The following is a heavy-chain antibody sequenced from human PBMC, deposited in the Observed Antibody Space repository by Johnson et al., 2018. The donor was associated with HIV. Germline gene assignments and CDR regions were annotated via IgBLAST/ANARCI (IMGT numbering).Heavy chain of an antibody. CDR1: GFTFSSYG. CDR3: AKVHIPARWSAAFDI. V-gene: IGHV3-30*18. CDR2: ISYDGSNK. J-gene: IGHJ3*02. Sequence: QVQLVESGGGVVQPGRSLRLSCAASGFTFSSYGMHWVRQAPGKGLEWVAFISYDGSNKYYADSVKGRFTIFRDNSKNTLYLQMSSLRTEDPAVYYCAKVHIPARWSAAFDIWGRGTLVTVSS. D-gene: IGHD6-6*01.